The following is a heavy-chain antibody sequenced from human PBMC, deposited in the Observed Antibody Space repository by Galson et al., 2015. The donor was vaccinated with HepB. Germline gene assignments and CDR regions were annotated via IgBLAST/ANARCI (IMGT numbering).Heavy chain of an antibody. V-gene: IGHV3-23*01. CDR2: ISGSGGST. J-gene: IGHJ4*02. CDR3: AKGGGAITMIVVI. CDR1: GFTFSSYA. D-gene: IGHD3-22*01. Sequence: SLRLSCAASGFTFSSYAMSWVRQAPGKGLEWVSVISGSGGSTYYADSVKGRFTISRDNSKNTLYLQMNSLGAEDTAVYYCAKGGGAITMIVVIWGQGTLVTVSS.